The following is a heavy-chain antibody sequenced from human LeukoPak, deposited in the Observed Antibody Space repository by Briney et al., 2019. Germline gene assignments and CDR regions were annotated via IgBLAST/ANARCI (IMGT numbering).Heavy chain of an antibody. V-gene: IGHV1-69*04. CDR1: GGTFSSYA. J-gene: IGHJ4*02. Sequence: ASVKVSCKASGGTFSSYAISWVRQAPGQGLEWMGRIIPILGIANYAQKFQGRVTITADKSTSTAYMELSSLRSEDTAVYYCARFWWRGYSYGLYYFDYWGQGTLVTVSS. CDR3: ARFWWRGYSYGLYYFDY. D-gene: IGHD5-18*01. CDR2: IIPILGIA.